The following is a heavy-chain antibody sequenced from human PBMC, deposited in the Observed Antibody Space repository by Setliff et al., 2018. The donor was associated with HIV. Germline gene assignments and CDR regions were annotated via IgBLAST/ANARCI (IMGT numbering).Heavy chain of an antibody. D-gene: IGHD3-3*01. CDR3: ARGFYDFYYNYYMDV. J-gene: IGHJ6*03. CDR2: MNPNRGNS. V-gene: IGHV1-8*01. Sequence: ASVKVSCKASGYTFSSYDINWVRQAAGQGLEWMGWMNPNRGNSGYAQKFEGKLIISRDISINTAYMELNSLTSEDTGVYYCARGFYDFYYNYYMDVWGKGTTVTVSS. CDR1: GYTFSSYD.